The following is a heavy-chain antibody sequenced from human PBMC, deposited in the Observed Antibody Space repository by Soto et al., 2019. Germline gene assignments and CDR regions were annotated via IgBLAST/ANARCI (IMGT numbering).Heavy chain of an antibody. CDR2: INAGNGNT. Sequence: GASVKVSCKASGYTFTSYAMHWVRQAPGQRLEWMGWINAGNGNTKYSQKFQGRVTITRDTSASTAYMELSSLRSEDTAVYYCARDQGYTAMVLTDYWGQGTLVTVSS. CDR3: ARDQGYTAMVLTDY. V-gene: IGHV1-3*01. D-gene: IGHD5-18*01. J-gene: IGHJ4*02. CDR1: GYTFTSYA.